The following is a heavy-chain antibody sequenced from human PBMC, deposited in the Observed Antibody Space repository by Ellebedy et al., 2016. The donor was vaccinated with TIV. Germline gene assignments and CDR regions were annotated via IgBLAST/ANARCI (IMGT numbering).Heavy chain of an antibody. D-gene: IGHD4-17*01. CDR1: GYSFTSYW. CDR3: ARTTVTTPIGRVPFDY. Sequence: GESLKISCKGSGYSFTSYWIGWVRQMPGKGLEWMGRIDPSDSYTNYSPSFQGHVTISADKSISTAYLQWSSLKASDTAMYYCARTTVTTPIGRVPFDYWGQGTLVTVSS. V-gene: IGHV5-10-1*01. J-gene: IGHJ4*02. CDR2: IDPSDSYT.